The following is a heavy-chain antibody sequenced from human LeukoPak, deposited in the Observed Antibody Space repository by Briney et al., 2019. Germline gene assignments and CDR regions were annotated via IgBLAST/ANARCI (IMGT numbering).Heavy chain of an antibody. Sequence: ASVTVSCKASGYTFTSYGINWVRQAPGQGLEWMGLISAYNGNTNYAQKLQGRVTMTRDTSTSTVYMELRSLRSDDTALYYCARGGDMRVVGAFDIWGQGTMVTVSS. CDR2: ISAYNGNT. D-gene: IGHD3-22*01. J-gene: IGHJ3*02. CDR3: ARGGDMRVVGAFDI. V-gene: IGHV1-18*01. CDR1: GYTFTSYG.